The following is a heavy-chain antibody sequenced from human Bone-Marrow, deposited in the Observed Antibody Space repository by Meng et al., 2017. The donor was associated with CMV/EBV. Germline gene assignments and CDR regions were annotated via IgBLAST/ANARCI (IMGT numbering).Heavy chain of an antibody. CDR3: AKGRYSSLYYFDY. J-gene: IGHJ4*02. CDR2: ISWNSGSI. CDR1: GFTFDDYA. V-gene: IGHV3-9*01. D-gene: IGHD6-13*01. Sequence: GRSLRLSCAASGFTFDDYAMHWVRQAPGKGLEWVSGISWNSGSIGYADSVKGRFTISRDNAKNSLYLQMNSLRAEDTALYYCAKGRYSSLYYFDYWGQGTLVTVSS.